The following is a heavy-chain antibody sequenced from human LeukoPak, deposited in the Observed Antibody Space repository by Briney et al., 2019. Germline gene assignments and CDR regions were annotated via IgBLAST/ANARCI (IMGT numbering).Heavy chain of an antibody. D-gene: IGHD3-3*01. CDR1: GFTFSSYA. J-gene: IGHJ4*02. CDR2: ISYDGSNK. V-gene: IGHV3-30-3*01. Sequence: GGSLRLSCAASGFTFSSYAMHWVRQAPGKGLEWVAVISYDGSNKYYADSVKGRFTISRDNSKNTLYLQMNSLRAEDTAVYYCAKEFASNFWSGPIAYWGQGTLVTVSS. CDR3: AKEFASNFWSGPIAY.